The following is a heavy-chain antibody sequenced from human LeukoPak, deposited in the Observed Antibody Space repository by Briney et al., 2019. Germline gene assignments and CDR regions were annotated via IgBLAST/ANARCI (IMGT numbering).Heavy chain of an antibody. V-gene: IGHV4-59*01. CDR2: IYYSGST. CDR3: AGLSGSYDAFDI. D-gene: IGHD1-26*01. CDR1: GGSISSYY. Sequence: PSETLSLTCTVSGGSISSYYWSWIRQPPGKGLDWIGYIYYSGSTNYNPSLKSRVTISVDTSKNQFSLKLSSVTAADTAVYYCAGLSGSYDAFDIWGQGTMVTVSS. J-gene: IGHJ3*02.